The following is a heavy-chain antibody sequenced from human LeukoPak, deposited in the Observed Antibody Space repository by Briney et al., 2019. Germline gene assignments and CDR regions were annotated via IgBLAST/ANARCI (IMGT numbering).Heavy chain of an antibody. J-gene: IGHJ4*02. CDR2: ISSNGGST. CDR3: ARTARYCSSTSCYLDY. D-gene: IGHD2-2*01. Sequence: GGSLRLSCAASGCTFSSYAMHWVRQAPGEGLEYVSAISSNGGSTYYANSVKGRFTISRDNSKNTLYLQIGSLRAEDMAVYYCARTARYCSSTSCYLDYWGQGTLVTVSS. V-gene: IGHV3-64*01. CDR1: GCTFSSYA.